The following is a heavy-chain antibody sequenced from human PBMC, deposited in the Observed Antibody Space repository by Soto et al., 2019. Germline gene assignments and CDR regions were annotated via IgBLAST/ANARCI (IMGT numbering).Heavy chain of an antibody. CDR1: GFTFSTYA. V-gene: IGHV3-23*01. CDR2: LSGSGGTT. D-gene: IGHD3-10*01. Sequence: EVQLLESGGGLVQPGGCLRLSCSTSGFTFSTYAMNWVRQAPGKGLEWVSALSGSGGTTYYADSVRGRFTISRDNSKNTLFLQMNSLRAEDTALYYCAKQRAGYGSGSDTYYFDFWGQGTPVTVSS. CDR3: AKQRAGYGSGSDTYYFDF. J-gene: IGHJ4*02.